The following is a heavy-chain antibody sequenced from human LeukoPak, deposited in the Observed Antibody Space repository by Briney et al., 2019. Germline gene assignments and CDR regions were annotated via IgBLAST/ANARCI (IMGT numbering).Heavy chain of an antibody. CDR2: IWYDGSNE. D-gene: IGHD1-26*01. Sequence: GRSLRLSCAASGFTFSRYGMHWVRQSPGKGLEGVADIWYDGSNEYYADSVKGRFTIFRDNSKNTLQLQMNSLRAEDTAVYYCARPLVGDALDYWGQGTLVTVSS. J-gene: IGHJ4*02. CDR3: ARPLVGDALDY. V-gene: IGHV3-33*01. CDR1: GFTFSRYG.